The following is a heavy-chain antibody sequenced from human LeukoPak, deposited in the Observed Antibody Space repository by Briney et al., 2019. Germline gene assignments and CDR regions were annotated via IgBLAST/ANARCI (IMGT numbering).Heavy chain of an antibody. CDR2: IYASGST. Sequence: SQTLSLTCTVSGGSISGGGYYWSWFRQPAGKGLEWIGRIYASGSTGYNPSLKGRVTISVDTSKNQFSLKLSSVTAADTAVYYCARHPRADIVVVPAAMGGWFDPWGQGTLVTVSS. J-gene: IGHJ5*02. D-gene: IGHD2-2*01. V-gene: IGHV4-61*02. CDR1: GGSISGGGYY. CDR3: ARHPRADIVVVPAAMGGWFDP.